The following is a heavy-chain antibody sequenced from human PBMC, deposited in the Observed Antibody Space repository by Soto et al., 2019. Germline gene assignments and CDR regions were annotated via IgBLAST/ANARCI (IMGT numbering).Heavy chain of an antibody. Sequence: ASVKVSCKASGYTFTSYAMHWVRQAPGQRLEWMGWINAGNSDTTYSQKFQGRVTITSDTSASTAYMELTSLRSEDTAVYYCARDFSMVLVVPGYWGQGSLVIVSS. J-gene: IGHJ4*02. V-gene: IGHV1-3*01. CDR3: ARDFSMVLVVPGY. CDR1: GYTFTSYA. CDR2: INAGNSDT. D-gene: IGHD3-22*01.